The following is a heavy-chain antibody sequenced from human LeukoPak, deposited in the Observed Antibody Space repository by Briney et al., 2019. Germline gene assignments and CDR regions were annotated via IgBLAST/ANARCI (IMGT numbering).Heavy chain of an antibody. D-gene: IGHD4-17*01. CDR3: ARGRTMTTVTTYFDY. CDR1: GGSISSGGYY. Sequence: SQTLSLTCTVSGGSISSGGYYWSWIRQHPGKGLEWIGYIYYSGSTYYNPSLKSRATIPVDTSKNQFSLKLSSVTAADTAVYYCARGRTMTTVTTYFDYWGQETLVTVSS. V-gene: IGHV4-31*03. CDR2: IYYSGST. J-gene: IGHJ4*02.